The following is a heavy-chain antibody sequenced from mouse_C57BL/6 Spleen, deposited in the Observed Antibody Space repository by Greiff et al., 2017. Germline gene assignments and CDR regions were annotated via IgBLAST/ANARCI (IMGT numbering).Heavy chain of an antibody. D-gene: IGHD2-3*01. CDR3: ARGDGVFAY. CDR1: GFSLTSYG. CDR2: IWSGGST. J-gene: IGHJ3*01. V-gene: IGHV2-2*01. Sequence: VQGVESGPGLVQPSQSLSITCTVSGFSLTSYGVHWVRQSPGKGLEWLGVIWSGGSTDYNAAFISRLSISKDNSKSQVFFKMNSLQADDTAIYYCARGDGVFAYWGQGTLVTVSA.